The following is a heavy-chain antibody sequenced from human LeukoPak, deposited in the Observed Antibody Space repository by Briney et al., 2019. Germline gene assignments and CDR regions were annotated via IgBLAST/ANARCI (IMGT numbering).Heavy chain of an antibody. CDR1: GYTFTDYY. CDR2: ISPYNGNT. Sequence: ASVKVSCKASGYTFTDYYIHWVRQAPGQGLEWMGWISPYNGNTGSAQKFQDRVTMTTDTSTSAAYMELRSLRSDDTAVYYCARDNTWYFDLWGRGTLVTVSS. D-gene: IGHD2/OR15-2a*01. J-gene: IGHJ2*01. V-gene: IGHV1-18*04. CDR3: ARDNTWYFDL.